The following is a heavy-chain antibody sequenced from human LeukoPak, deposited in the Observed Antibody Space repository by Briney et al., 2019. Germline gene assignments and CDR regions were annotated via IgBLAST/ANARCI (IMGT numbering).Heavy chain of an antibody. V-gene: IGHV4-61*02. CDR3: ARDFTYDYDTSGNDAFDI. J-gene: IGHJ3*02. CDR1: GGSISSGSYY. D-gene: IGHD3-22*01. Sequence: SETLSLTCTVSGGSISSGSYYWSWIRQPAGKGLEWIGRIHTSGSTNYSPSLKTRVTISIDTFKNQFSLKLSPVTAAETAVYYCARDFTYDYDTSGNDAFDIWGQGTMVTVSS. CDR2: IHTSGST.